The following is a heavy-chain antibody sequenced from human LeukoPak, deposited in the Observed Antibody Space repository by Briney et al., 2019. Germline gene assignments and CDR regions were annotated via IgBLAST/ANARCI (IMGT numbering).Heavy chain of an antibody. V-gene: IGHV2-5*02. Sequence: ESGPSLVTPTQPLTPTCASSGYALSTSGVGVGWIRQPPGKALEWLALIYWDHDKRYSPSLKSRLTITKDTSKNQVVLTMTNMDPVDTATYYCAHRATYALHFDYWGQGTLVTVSS. CDR2: IYWDHDK. CDR3: AHRATYALHFDY. D-gene: IGHD2-2*01. CDR1: GYALSTSGVG. J-gene: IGHJ4*02.